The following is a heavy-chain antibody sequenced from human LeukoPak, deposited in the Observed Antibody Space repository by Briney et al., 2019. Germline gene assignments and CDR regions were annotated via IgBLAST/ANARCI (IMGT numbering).Heavy chain of an antibody. CDR3: AKDVAPVVFFDY. J-gene: IGHJ4*02. V-gene: IGHV3-23*01. Sequence: PGGSLRLSCEASGFTFSNYAMSWVRQAPGKGLEWVSGISGSGGGTYYADSVKGRFIISRDNSRDTLYLEMNSLRVEDTAVYYCAKDVAPVVFFDYWGQGALVTVSS. CDR1: GFTFSNYA. D-gene: IGHD2-15*01. CDR2: ISGSGGGT.